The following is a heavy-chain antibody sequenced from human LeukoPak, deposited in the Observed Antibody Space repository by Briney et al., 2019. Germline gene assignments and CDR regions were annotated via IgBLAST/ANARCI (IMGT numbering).Heavy chain of an antibody. V-gene: IGHV5-51*01. Sequence: GESLKISCKGSGYRFTSYWIGWVRQMPGKGLEWMGIIYPGDSDTRYSPSFQGQVTISADKSISTAYLQWSSLKASDTAMYYCARAQLLGYCSSTSCYRHYYGMDVWGQGTTVTVSS. J-gene: IGHJ6*02. D-gene: IGHD2-2*01. CDR3: ARAQLLGYCSSTSCYRHYYGMDV. CDR1: GYRFTSYW. CDR2: IYPGDSDT.